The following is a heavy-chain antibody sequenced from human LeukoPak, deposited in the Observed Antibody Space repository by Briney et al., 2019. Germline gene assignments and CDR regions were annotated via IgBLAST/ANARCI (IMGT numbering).Heavy chain of an antibody. D-gene: IGHD3-9*01. CDR1: GFTFSSYA. Sequence: GGSLRLSCAASGFTFSSYAMSWVRQAPGKGLEWVAVIWYDGSNKYYADSVKGRFTISRDNSKNTLYLQMNSLRAEDTAVYYCARDQTYYDILTAGMDVWGQGTTVTVSS. CDR3: ARDQTYYDILTAGMDV. V-gene: IGHV3-33*08. J-gene: IGHJ6*02. CDR2: IWYDGSNK.